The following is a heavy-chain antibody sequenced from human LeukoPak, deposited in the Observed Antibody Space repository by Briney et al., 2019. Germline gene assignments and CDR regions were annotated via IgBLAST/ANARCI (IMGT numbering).Heavy chain of an antibody. CDR3: AKDLLYYYGSGSYYFDY. V-gene: IGHV3-30*18. D-gene: IGHD3-10*01. CDR2: ISYDGSNN. J-gene: IGHJ4*02. Sequence: GRSLRLSCAASGFTFGSYGMHWVRQAPGKGLEWVAVISYDGSNNYYADSVKGRFTISRDNSKNTLYLQMNSLRAEDTAVYYCAKDLLYYYGSGSYYFDYWGQGTLVTVSS. CDR1: GFTFGSYG.